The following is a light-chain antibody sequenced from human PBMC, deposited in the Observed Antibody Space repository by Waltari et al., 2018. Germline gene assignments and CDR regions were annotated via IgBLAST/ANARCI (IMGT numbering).Light chain of an antibody. CDR1: RCNIGRSS. CDR3: ASWDASLNGWV. CDR2: FTD. Sequence: QSVLTQPPSASGPPGPRVTISCSGGRCNIGRSSVNWFQQLPGTAPRLFIYFTDQRPSGVPGRFSGSKSGTSASLAISGLQSGDEADYYCASWDASLNGWVFGGGTKLTVL. J-gene: IGLJ3*02. V-gene: IGLV1-44*01.